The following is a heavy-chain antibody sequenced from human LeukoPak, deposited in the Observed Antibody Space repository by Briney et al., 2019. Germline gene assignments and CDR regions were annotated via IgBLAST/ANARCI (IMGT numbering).Heavy chain of an antibody. D-gene: IGHD1-26*01. CDR1: GFTFSSYT. Sequence: PGGSLRLSCAASGFTFSSYTMNWVRQAPGKGLEWVSYISRSGSAIYYAASVKGRFTISRDNAKNSLYLQMNSLSDEDTAVYYCTFSEELPPYYFDYWGQGTLVTVSS. V-gene: IGHV3-48*02. CDR2: ISRSGSAI. J-gene: IGHJ4*02. CDR3: TFSEELPPYYFDY.